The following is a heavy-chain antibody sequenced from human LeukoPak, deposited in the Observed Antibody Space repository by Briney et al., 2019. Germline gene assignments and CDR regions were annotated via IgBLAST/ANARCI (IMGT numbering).Heavy chain of an antibody. CDR1: GFTFSSYS. CDR3: ARWEDSSGYFDY. D-gene: IGHD3-22*01. Sequence: GGSLRLSCAASGFTFSSYSMNWVRQAPGKGLEWVSSISSSSSYIYYADSVKGRFTISRGNAKNSLYLQMNSLRAEDTAVYYCARWEDSSGYFDYWGQGTLVTVSS. CDR2: ISSSSSYI. J-gene: IGHJ4*02. V-gene: IGHV3-21*01.